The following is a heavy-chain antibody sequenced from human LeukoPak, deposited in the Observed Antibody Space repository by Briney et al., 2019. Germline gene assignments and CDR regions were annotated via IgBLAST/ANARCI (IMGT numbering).Heavy chain of an antibody. CDR3: AKDRYSYAFEYSDS. CDR1: GFTFSSYG. Sequence: GGSLRLSCAASGFTFSSYGTHWVRQAPGKGLDWVAVISNDGSKKYYADSVKGRFTISRDNSKNTLSLLLSSLRAEDTAVYYCAKDRYSYAFEYSDSWGQGTLVTVSS. V-gene: IGHV3-30*18. J-gene: IGHJ4*02. CDR2: ISNDGSKK. D-gene: IGHD5-18*01.